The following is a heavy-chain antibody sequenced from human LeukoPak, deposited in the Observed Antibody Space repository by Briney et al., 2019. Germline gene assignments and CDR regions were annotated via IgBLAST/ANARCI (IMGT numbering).Heavy chain of an antibody. CDR1: GFTFSSCT. D-gene: IGHD1-1*01. J-gene: IGHJ4*02. Sequence: GGSLRLSCAVSGFTFSSCTMHWIRQAPGKGLEWVSSISGSNSYIFYADSVKGRFTVSRDNAKDSLYLQMNSLRAEDTAVYYCTRALTTLTYEGYWGQGTLVTVSS. V-gene: IGHV3-21*01. CDR2: ISGSNSYI. CDR3: TRALTTLTYEGY.